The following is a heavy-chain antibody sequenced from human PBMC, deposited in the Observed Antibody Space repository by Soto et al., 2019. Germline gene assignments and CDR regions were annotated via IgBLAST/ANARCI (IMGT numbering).Heavy chain of an antibody. CDR1: GFTLTSYH. CDR2: INAGSYTV. CDR3: ARDGSTETTIFHYAMGV. Sequence: PGGSLRLSGTAAGFTLTSYHMGWVRQAPGKGLEWVAYINAGSYTVRYADSVKGRFTIPRDNAKNSLYLQMDSLRAEDTAVYYCARDGSTETTIFHYAMGVWRQGTSVTVSS. J-gene: IGHJ6*02. V-gene: IGHV3-48*03. D-gene: IGHD4-17*01.